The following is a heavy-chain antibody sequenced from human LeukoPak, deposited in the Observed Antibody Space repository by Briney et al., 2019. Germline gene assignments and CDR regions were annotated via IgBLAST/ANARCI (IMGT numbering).Heavy chain of an antibody. CDR1: GFTFSSYA. D-gene: IGHD1-26*01. J-gene: IGHJ4*02. V-gene: IGHV3-23*01. CDR2: ISASGGST. Sequence: PGGSLRLSCAASGFTFSSYAMNWVRQAPGKGLEWVSTISASGGSTYYFVKGRFTISRDNSKNTLYLQMNSLRAEDTAVYYCARATFRVGTTSALGDYWGQGTLVTVSS. CDR3: ARATFRVGTTSALGDY.